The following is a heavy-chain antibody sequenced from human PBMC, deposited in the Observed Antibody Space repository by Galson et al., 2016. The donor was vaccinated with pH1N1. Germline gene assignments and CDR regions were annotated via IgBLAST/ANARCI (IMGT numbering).Heavy chain of an antibody. V-gene: IGHV5-51*03. CDR2: VNPGGSTI. CDR1: GYRFTNYW. Sequence: QSGAEVKKPGESLKISCKASGYRFTNYWIAWVRQVPGKGLEWVGVVNPGGSTIRYSPPFQGQVTISSDKSINTAYLQWVSLKASATATYYCARQYDFGDYRGNAFDIWGLGTMVIVSS. CDR3: ARQYDFGDYRGNAFDI. D-gene: IGHD4-17*01. J-gene: IGHJ3*02.